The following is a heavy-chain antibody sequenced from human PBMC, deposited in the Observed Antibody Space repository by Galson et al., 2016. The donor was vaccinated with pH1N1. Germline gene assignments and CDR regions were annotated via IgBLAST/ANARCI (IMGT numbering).Heavy chain of an antibody. V-gene: IGHV3-74*01. Sequence: SLRLSCAASGFTLSNYWMHWVRQAPGKGLVWVARINTDGSTTTYADSVKGRFTVSRDNAENTLYLQMNSLRVEDSAVYYCVRAPIGNDGYWGQGTLVTVSS. J-gene: IGHJ4*02. CDR3: VRAPIGNDGY. CDR1: GFTLSNYW. CDR2: INTDGSTT. D-gene: IGHD1-1*01.